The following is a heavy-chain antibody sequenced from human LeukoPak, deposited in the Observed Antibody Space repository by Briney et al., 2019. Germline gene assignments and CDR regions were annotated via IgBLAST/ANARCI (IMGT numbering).Heavy chain of an antibody. CDR3: ARATATPELDY. CDR2: IYHSGST. Sequence: SETLSLTCTVSGGSISSYYWSWIRQPPGKGLEWIGYIYHSGSTYYNPSLKSRVTISVDRSKNQFSLKLSSVTAADTAVYYCARATATPELDYWGQGTLVTVSS. D-gene: IGHD5-24*01. J-gene: IGHJ4*02. V-gene: IGHV4-59*12. CDR1: GGSISSYY.